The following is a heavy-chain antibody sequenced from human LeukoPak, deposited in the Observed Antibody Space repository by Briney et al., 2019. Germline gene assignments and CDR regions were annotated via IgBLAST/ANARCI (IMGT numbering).Heavy chain of an antibody. CDR3: ARGAPYDILTGYLYYFDY. CDR2: ISSSSSYI. D-gene: IGHD3-9*01. J-gene: IGHJ4*02. CDR1: GFTFGNYA. Sequence: GGSLRLSCAASGFTFGNYAMNWVRQAPGKGLEWVSSISSSSSYIYYADSVKGRFTISRDNAKNSLYLQMNSLRAEDTAVYYCARGAPYDILTGYLYYFDYWGQGTLVTVSS. V-gene: IGHV3-21*01.